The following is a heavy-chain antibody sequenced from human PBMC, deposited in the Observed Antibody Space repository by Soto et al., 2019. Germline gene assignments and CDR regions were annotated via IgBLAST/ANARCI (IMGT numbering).Heavy chain of an antibody. CDR2: ILYDGSDK. Sequence: QVQLVESGGGVVQPWTSLRLSCAASGFTFGNYGMHWVRQPPGKGLEWMSSILYDGSDKYYADSVKGRFTISRDDSKNTVYLQMDSMRPDETAVYYCAKWGEVSHNPGGNYYYGMDVWGQGTTVTVSS. V-gene: IGHV3-30*18. D-gene: IGHD3-16*01. J-gene: IGHJ6*02. CDR1: GFTFGNYG. CDR3: AKWGEVSHNPGGNYYYGMDV.